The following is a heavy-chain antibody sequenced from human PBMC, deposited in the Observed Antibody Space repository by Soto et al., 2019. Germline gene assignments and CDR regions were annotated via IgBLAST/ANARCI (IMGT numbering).Heavy chain of an antibody. CDR3: ARKILGSTTRPNCWYFDL. J-gene: IGHJ2*01. V-gene: IGHV3-23*01. CDR1: GFTFINYA. Sequence: EVQVLESGGGLVQPGGSLRLSCAGSGFTFINYAMNWVRQAPGKGLEWVSSISGGGDAAFFPDSVRGRFTISRDNSKNTVTLLMNSLGVDDTAVYYCARKILGSTTRPNCWYFDLWGRGTLVTVSS. D-gene: IGHD7-27*01. CDR2: ISGGGDAA.